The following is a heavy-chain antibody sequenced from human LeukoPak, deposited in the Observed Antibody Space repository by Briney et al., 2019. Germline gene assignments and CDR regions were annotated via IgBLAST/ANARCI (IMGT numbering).Heavy chain of an antibody. CDR2: VYITGPT. D-gene: IGHD5-18*01. J-gene: IGHJ6*03. Sequence: PSETLSLTCTVSGGSFSGHYWTWIRQPAGRGLEFIGRVYITGPTNYNASLLGRVTMSVDTSKSQFSLNLTSVTAADTAVYYCARAHTPLRSDYYYLDVWGKGTTVTVS. V-gene: IGHV4-4*07. CDR1: GGSFSGHY. CDR3: ARAHTPLRSDYYYLDV.